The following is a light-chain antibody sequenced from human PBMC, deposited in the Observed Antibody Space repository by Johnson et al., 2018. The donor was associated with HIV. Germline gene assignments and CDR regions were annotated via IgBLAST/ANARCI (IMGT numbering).Light chain of an antibody. CDR1: SSNIGNNY. V-gene: IGLV1-51*02. Sequence: QSVLTQPPSVSAAPGQKVTISCSGSSSNIGNNYVSWYQQVPGTAPKLLIYENNKRPSGIPDRFSGSKSGTSATLGITGLQTGDEADYYCGTWDSSLSAGRYVFGTGTKVTVL. CDR3: GTWDSSLSAGRYV. CDR2: ENN. J-gene: IGLJ1*01.